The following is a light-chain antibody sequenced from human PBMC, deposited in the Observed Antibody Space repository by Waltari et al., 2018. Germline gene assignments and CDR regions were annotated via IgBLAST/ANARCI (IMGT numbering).Light chain of an antibody. CDR2: RND. Sequence: QSVLTQPPSASGTPGQRVTISCSGSSSNIGTNSIYWYQQLPGTAPKLLTFRNDRRPSGVPGRFAASKSGTSASLAISGLRSEEEADYYCASWGDGLSGPSVVFGGGTKLTVL. J-gene: IGLJ2*01. CDR1: SSNIGTNS. CDR3: ASWGDGLSGPSVV. V-gene: IGLV1-47*01.